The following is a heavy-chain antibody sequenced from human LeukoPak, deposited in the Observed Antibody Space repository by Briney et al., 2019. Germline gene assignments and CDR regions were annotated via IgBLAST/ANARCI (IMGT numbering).Heavy chain of an antibody. CDR3: ARLLGESTVYDL. J-gene: IGHJ5*02. CDR2: IRQDGSEK. D-gene: IGHD3-16*01. V-gene: IGHV3-7*01. Sequence: QSGGSLRLSCAASGFTFNRHWMSWVRQAPGKGLEWVASIRQDGSEKHYVDSVKGRFIISRDNAKNSLSLQMDSLRAEDTAMYYCARLLGESTVYDLWGQGTLVTVSS. CDR1: GFTFNRHW.